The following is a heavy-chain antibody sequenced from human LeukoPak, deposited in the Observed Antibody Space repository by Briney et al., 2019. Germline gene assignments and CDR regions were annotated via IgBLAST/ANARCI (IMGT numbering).Heavy chain of an antibody. V-gene: IGHV3-48*04. CDR3: ARDQGSSWYTDY. J-gene: IGHJ4*02. CDR2: ISSSSTTI. D-gene: IGHD6-13*01. Sequence: GGSLRLSCAASGFIFSSYSMNWVRQAPGKGLQWISYISSSSTTIHYADSVKGRFTISRDNAKNSLYLQMNSLRAEDTAVYYCARDQGSSWYTDYWGQGTLVTVSS. CDR1: GFIFSSYS.